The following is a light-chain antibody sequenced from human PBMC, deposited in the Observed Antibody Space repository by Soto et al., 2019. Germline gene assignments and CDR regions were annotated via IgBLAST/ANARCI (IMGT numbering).Light chain of an antibody. CDR1: SSDVGGYNY. CDR3: SSYTSSSTVV. CDR2: DVS. V-gene: IGLV2-14*01. J-gene: IGLJ2*01. Sequence: QSALTQPASVSGSPGQSITISYTGTSSDVGGYNYVSWYQRHPGKAPKLMIYDVSNRPSGVSNRFSGSKSGNTASLTISGLQAEDEADYYCSSYTSSSTVVFGGGTKLTVL.